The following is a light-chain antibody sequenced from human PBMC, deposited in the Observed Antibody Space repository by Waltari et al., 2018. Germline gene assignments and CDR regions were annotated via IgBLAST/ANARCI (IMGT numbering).Light chain of an antibody. V-gene: IGKV4-1*01. Sequence: DIVITQSPDSLAVPLGERDTITCKSSQSVLYSSNNKNYLAWYQQKPGQPPKLLIYWASIRESGVPDRFSGSGSGTDFTLTISSLQAEDVAVYYCQQYYSTPLTFGQGTKLEIK. J-gene: IGKJ2*01. CDR1: QSVLYSSNNKNY. CDR3: QQYYSTPLT. CDR2: WAS.